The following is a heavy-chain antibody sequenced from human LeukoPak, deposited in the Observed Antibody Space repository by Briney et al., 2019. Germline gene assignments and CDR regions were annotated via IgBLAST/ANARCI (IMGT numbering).Heavy chain of an antibody. V-gene: IGHV4-59*01. Sequence: SETLSLTCTVSGGSISSYYWSWIRQPPGKGLEWIGNIYDSGSTNYNPSLKSRLTISVDASKNQCSLKLSSVTAADTAVYYCARQSISGSSLSYFDYWGQGTLVNVSS. CDR2: IYDSGST. CDR3: ARQSISGSSLSYFDY. CDR1: GGSISSYY. D-gene: IGHD3-22*01. J-gene: IGHJ4*02.